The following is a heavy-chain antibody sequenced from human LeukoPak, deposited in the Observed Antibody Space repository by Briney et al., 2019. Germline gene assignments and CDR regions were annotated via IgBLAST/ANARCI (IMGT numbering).Heavy chain of an antibody. Sequence: SGPTLVDPTQTLTLTCTFSGFSLSTRGVSVGWIRQPPGKALEWLALIYWDDDKRYSPSLKNRLTITKDASQNQVVLTMTNMDPFDTGTYYCAHKYSAYDWGFFDYWGQGLVTVSS. J-gene: IGHJ4*02. CDR3: AHKYSAYDWGFFDY. D-gene: IGHD5-12*01. V-gene: IGHV2-5*02. CDR1: GFSLSTRGVS. CDR2: IYWDDDK.